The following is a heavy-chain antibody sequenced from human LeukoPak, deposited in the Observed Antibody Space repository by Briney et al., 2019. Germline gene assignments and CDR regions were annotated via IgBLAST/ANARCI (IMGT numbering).Heavy chain of an antibody. V-gene: IGHV3-23*01. CDR1: GFTFNTYN. D-gene: IGHD6-13*01. CDR3: AKGPRWYDFDY. Sequence: GGSLRLSCVASGFTFNTYNIHWVRQAPGKGLEWVSAISGSGGSTYYADSVKGRFTISRDNSKNTLYLQMNSLRAEDTAVYYCAKGPRWYDFDYWGQGTLVTVSS. CDR2: ISGSGGST. J-gene: IGHJ4*02.